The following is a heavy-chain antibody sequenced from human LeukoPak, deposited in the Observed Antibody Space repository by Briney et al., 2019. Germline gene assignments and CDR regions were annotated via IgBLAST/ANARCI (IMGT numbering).Heavy chain of an antibody. J-gene: IGHJ4*02. Sequence: ASVKVSCKASGYTLTQLVIHWVRQAPGKGLEWMAGIYPEDGETIYAQKVQDRVTITKDTSTDTAYMELSSLRAEDTAVYYCATSSGNYFLYWGQGTLVTVS. CDR1: GYTLTQLV. D-gene: IGHD1-26*01. CDR3: ATSSGNYFLY. CDR2: IYPEDGET. V-gene: IGHV1-24*01.